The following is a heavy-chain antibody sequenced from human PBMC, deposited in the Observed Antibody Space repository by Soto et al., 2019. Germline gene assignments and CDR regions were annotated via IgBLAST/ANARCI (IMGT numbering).Heavy chain of an antibody. CDR3: ARRYGYSFDY. CDR2: IYYSGST. V-gene: IGHV4-59*08. Sequence: SETLSLTCTVSGGSISSYYWSWIRQPPGKGLEWIGYIYYSGSTNYNPSLKCRVTISVDTSKNQFSLKLSSVTAADTAVYYCARRYGYSFDYWGQGTLVTVSS. D-gene: IGHD1-1*01. J-gene: IGHJ4*02. CDR1: GGSISSYY.